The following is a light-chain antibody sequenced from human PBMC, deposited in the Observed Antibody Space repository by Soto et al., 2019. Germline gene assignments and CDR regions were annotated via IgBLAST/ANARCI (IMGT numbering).Light chain of an antibody. CDR3: QRYDDLSIT. V-gene: IGKV1-33*01. CDR1: QDISTS. CDR2: DAS. Sequence: DIQMTQSPSSLSASVGDRVTITCRASQDISTSVNWYQQKPGKAPNLLIFDASNLEMGVPSRFSGSGSGTDFTFTISSLQPEDIATYYCQRYDDLSITFGQGTRLEIK. J-gene: IGKJ5*01.